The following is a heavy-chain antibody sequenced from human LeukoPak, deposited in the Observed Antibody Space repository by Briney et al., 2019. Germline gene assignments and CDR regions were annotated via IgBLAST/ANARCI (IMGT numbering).Heavy chain of an antibody. V-gene: IGHV3-48*01. CDR3: ARVAAGGPVGYFQH. CDR2: ISSSSSTI. D-gene: IGHD6-13*01. Sequence: GGSLRLSCAASGFTFSSYSMNWVRQAPGKGLEWVSYISSSSSTIYYADPVKGRFTISRDNAKNSLYLQMNSLRAEDTAVYYCARVAAGGPVGYFQHWGQGTLVTVSS. CDR1: GFTFSSYS. J-gene: IGHJ1*01.